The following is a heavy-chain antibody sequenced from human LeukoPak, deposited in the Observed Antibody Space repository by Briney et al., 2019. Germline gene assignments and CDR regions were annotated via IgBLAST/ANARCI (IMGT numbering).Heavy chain of an antibody. Sequence: KSSETLSLTCTVSGGSISSSSYYWGWIRQPPGKGLEWIGSIYYSGSTYYNPSLKSRVTISVDTSKNQFSLKLSSVTAADTAVYYCARGSYVYYYDSSGYSHFDYWGQGTLVTVSS. CDR3: ARGSYVYYYDSSGYSHFDY. D-gene: IGHD3-22*01. CDR2: IYYSGST. CDR1: GGSISSSSYY. V-gene: IGHV4-39*07. J-gene: IGHJ4*02.